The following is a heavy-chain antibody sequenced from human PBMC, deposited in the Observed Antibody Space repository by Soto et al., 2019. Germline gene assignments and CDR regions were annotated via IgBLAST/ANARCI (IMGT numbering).Heavy chain of an antibody. J-gene: IGHJ3*02. Sequence: PGWSLRLSCAASELNFNIAWLSWVRQAPGKGLEWVGRIKNNADGGTTDNAAPVKDRFTISRDDSKSTLYLQMNSLKIEDTAMYYCTAMNDRDAFDIWGQGTMVTVSS. CDR2: IKNNADGGTT. V-gene: IGHV3-15*01. D-gene: IGHD1-1*01. CDR1: ELNFNIAW. CDR3: TAMNDRDAFDI.